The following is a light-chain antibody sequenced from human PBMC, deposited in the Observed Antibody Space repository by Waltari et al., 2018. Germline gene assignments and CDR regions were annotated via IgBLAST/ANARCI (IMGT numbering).Light chain of an antibody. J-gene: IGLJ2*01. CDR1: SSDVGAYNS. CDR3: ISYTTSDTMI. CDR2: DVS. V-gene: IGLV2-14*03. Sequence: QSALTQPASVSGSPGPSITISCTGPSSDVGAYNSVPWYQQHPGKVPKLIIYDVSHRPSGVSFRFSGSKSDNTASLTISGLQAEDEADYYCISYTTSDTMIFGGGTKLTVL.